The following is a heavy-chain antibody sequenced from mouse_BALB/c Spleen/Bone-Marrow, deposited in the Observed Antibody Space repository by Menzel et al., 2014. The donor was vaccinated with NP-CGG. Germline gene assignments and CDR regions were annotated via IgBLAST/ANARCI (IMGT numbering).Heavy chain of an antibody. Sequence: HVQLKQSGAELVQPGASVKLSCKASGYTFTTYYIFWVKQRPGQGLEWIGGINPSNGGSNFNEKFKSKATLTVDESSTTAYMQLSSLTSEDAAVYFCTRSGHHYYSFAFLGQATLAKVSA. J-gene: IGHJ3*01. D-gene: IGHD1-2*01. CDR2: INPSNGGS. CDR1: GYTFTTYY. V-gene: IGHV1S81*02. CDR3: TRSGHHYYSFAF.